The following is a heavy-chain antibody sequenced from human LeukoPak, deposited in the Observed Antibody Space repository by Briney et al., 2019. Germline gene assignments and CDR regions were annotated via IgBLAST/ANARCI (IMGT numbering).Heavy chain of an antibody. CDR1: RFTFIYW. V-gene: IGHV3-15*01. J-gene: IGHJ4*02. D-gene: IGHD6-25*01. Sequence: GGSLRLSCAVSRFTFIYWMSWVRPAPGKGLEWVGRIKSQKDGGTIDYAAPVKGRFTISRDDSKNTLYLQMNSLKIEDTAVYYCTTGSSYSGLDNWGQGTLVTVPS. CDR2: IKSQKDGGTI. CDR3: TTGSSYSGLDN.